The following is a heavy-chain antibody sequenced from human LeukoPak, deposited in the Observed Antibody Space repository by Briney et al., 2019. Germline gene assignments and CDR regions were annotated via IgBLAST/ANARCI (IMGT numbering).Heavy chain of an antibody. CDR3: ARRGDGGRSFDY. V-gene: IGHV3-53*01. CDR2: IYSSGST. D-gene: IGHD4-23*01. J-gene: IGHJ4*02. CDR1: GFNVSNND. Sequence: GGTLRLSCAASGFNVSNNDMTWVHQAPGKGLEWVSLIYSSGSTYYADSVKGRFTISRDNSKNTLYLQVNSLRAEDTAVYYCARRGDGGRSFDYWGQGTLVTVSS.